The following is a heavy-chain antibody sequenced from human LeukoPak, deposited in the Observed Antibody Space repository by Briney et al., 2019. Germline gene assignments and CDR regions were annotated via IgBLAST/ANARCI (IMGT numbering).Heavy chain of an antibody. V-gene: IGHV4-59*01. CDR2: IYYSGST. D-gene: IGHD3-10*01. CDR1: GGSISSYY. J-gene: IGHJ4*02. Sequence: SETLSLTCTVSGGSISSYYWSWIRQPPGKGLEWIGYIYYSGSTNYNPSLKSRVTISVDTSKNQFSLKLSSETAADTAVYYCARVNVLLWFGELFAYYFDYWGQGTLVTVSS. CDR3: ARVNVLLWFGELFAYYFDY.